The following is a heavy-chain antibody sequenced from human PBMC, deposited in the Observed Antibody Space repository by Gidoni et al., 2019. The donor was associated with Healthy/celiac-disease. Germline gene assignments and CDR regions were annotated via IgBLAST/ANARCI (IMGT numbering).Heavy chain of an antibody. J-gene: IGHJ6*02. CDR3: ARDPPYCSGGSCYEFRGYYYYYGMDV. CDR1: GFTFSRYS. CDR2: ISSSSSYI. Sequence: EVQLVESGGGLVKPGGSLRLSCAASGFTFSRYSMNRVRQAPGKGLEWVSSISSSSSYIYYADSVKGRFTISRDNAKNSLYLQMNSLRAEDTAVYYCARDPPYCSGGSCYEFRGYYYYYGMDVWGQGTTVTVSS. D-gene: IGHD2-15*01. V-gene: IGHV3-21*01.